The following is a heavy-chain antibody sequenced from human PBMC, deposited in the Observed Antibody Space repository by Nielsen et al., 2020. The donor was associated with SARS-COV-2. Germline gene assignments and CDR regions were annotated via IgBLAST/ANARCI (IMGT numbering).Heavy chain of an antibody. Sequence: GESLKISCAASGFTFSSYGMHWVRQAPGKGLEWVAVISYDGSNKYYADSVKGRFTISRDNSKNTLYLQMNSLRAEDTAVYYCAREGYSSSWTRYYYYMDVWGKGTTVTVSS. V-gene: IGHV3-30*03. D-gene: IGHD6-13*01. CDR3: AREGYSSSWTRYYYYMDV. CDR1: GFTFSSYG. J-gene: IGHJ6*03. CDR2: ISYDGSNK.